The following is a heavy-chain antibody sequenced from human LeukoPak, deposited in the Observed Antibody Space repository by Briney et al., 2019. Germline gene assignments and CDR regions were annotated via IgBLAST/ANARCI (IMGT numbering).Heavy chain of an antibody. CDR2: IYHSGST. CDR1: GGSISSSNW. Sequence: SETLSLTCAVSGGSISSSNWWSWIRQPPGKGLEWIGEIYHSGSTNYNPSLKSRVTISVDKSKTQFSLKLSSVTAADTAVYYCARLGIVTEYYFDYWGQGTLVTVSS. CDR3: ARLGIVTEYYFDY. J-gene: IGHJ4*02. D-gene: IGHD2-2*03. V-gene: IGHV4-4*02.